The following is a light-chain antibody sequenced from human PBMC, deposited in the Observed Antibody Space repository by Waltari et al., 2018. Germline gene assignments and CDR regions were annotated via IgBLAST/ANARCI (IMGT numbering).Light chain of an antibody. Sequence: DLQLTQSPSSLSASVGDRVTITCRASQNIFSQLNWYQQKPGKAPKLLIYTASNLQNGVPSRFSGSGSGTVFTLTISNLQPEDFATFYCQQTYTTHITFVPGTTLDLK. CDR2: TAS. J-gene: IGKJ3*01. V-gene: IGKV1-39*01. CDR3: QQTYTTHIT. CDR1: QNIFSQ.